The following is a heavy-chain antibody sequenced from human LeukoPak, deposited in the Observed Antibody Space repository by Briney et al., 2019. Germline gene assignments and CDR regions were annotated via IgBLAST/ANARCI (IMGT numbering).Heavy chain of an antibody. CDR1: GGSISSYY. V-gene: IGHV4-59*01. D-gene: IGHD3-10*01. J-gene: IGHJ4*02. Sequence: SETLSLTCTVSGGSISSYYWSWIRQPPGKGLEWIGYIYYSGSTNYNPSLKSRVTISVDTSKNQFSLKLSSVTAADTAVYYCARDLMVRGVIISSAGIDYWGQGTLVTVSS. CDR2: IYYSGST. CDR3: ARDLMVRGVIISSAGIDY.